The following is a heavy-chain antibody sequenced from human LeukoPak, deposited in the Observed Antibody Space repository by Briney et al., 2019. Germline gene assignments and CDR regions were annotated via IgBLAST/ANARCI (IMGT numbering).Heavy chain of an antibody. D-gene: IGHD3-3*01. CDR3: ARVGPVITIFGANNYFDY. Sequence: SETLSLTCTVSGYSISSGYYWGWIRQPPGKGLAWIGSIYHSGSTYYNPSLKSRVTISVDTSKNQFSLKLSSVTAADTAVYYCARVGPVITIFGANNYFDYWGQGTLVTVSS. CDR1: GYSISSGYY. V-gene: IGHV4-38-2*02. CDR2: IYHSGST. J-gene: IGHJ4*02.